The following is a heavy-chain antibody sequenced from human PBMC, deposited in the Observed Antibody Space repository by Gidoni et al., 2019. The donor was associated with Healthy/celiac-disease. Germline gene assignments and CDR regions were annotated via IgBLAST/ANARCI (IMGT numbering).Heavy chain of an antibody. V-gene: IGHV3-21*01. CDR2: ISSSSSYI. J-gene: IGHJ4*02. CDR1: GFTFSSYS. CDR3: ARGVPLNY. Sequence: EVQLVESGGGLVKPGGSLRLSCEASGFTFSSYSMHWVRQAPGKGLEGGSSISSSSSYIYYADSVKGRFTISRDNATNSLYLQMNSLRAEDTAVYYCARGVPLNYWGQGTLVTVSS. D-gene: IGHD3-10*01.